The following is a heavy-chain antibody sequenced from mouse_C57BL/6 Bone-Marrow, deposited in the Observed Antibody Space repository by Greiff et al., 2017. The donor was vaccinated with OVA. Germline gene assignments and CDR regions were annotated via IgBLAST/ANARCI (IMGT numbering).Heavy chain of an antibody. CDR3: ARCGYYAMDY. V-gene: IGHV1-64*01. Sequence: QVQLKQSGAELVKPGASVKLSCKASGYTFTSYWMHWVKQRPGQGLEWIGMIHPNSGSTNYNEKFKSKATLTVDKSSSTAYMQLSSLTSEDSAVYYCARCGYYAMDYWGQGTSVTVSS. CDR1: GYTFTSYW. CDR2: IHPNSGST. J-gene: IGHJ4*01.